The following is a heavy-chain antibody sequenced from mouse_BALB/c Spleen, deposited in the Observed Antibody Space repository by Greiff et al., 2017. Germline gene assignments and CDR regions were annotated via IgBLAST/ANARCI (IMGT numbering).Heavy chain of an antibody. Sequence: EVQRVESGGGLVKPGGSLKLSCAASGFTFSSYAMSWVRQTPEKRLEWVATISSGGSYTYYPDSVKGRFTISRDNAKNTLYLQMSSLRSEDTAMYYCARHGDGNYDPYAMDYWGQGTSVTVSS. V-gene: IGHV5-9-3*01. CDR1: GFTFSSYA. CDR2: ISSGGSYT. D-gene: IGHD2-1*01. CDR3: ARHGDGNYDPYAMDY. J-gene: IGHJ4*01.